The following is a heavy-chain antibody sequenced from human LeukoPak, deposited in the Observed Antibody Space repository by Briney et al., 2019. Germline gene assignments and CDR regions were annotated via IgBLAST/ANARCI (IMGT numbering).Heavy chain of an antibody. CDR1: GYTFTSYA. V-gene: IGHV1-3*01. D-gene: IGHD3-3*01. CDR2: INAGNGNT. J-gene: IGHJ6*02. CDR3: ASTCYDFWSGYLNPYYYYGMDV. Sequence: ASVKVSCKASGYTFTSYAMHWVRQAPGQRLEWMGWINAGNGNTKYSQKFQGRVTITRDTSASTAYMELSSLRSEDTAVYYCASTCYDFWSGYLNPYYYYGMDVWGQGTTVTVSS.